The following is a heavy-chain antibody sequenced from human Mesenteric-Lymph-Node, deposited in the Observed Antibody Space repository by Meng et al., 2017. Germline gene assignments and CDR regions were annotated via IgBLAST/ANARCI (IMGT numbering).Heavy chain of an antibody. J-gene: IGHJ5*02. CDR3: ARGLVVPAAPADWFDP. V-gene: IGHV4-34*01. CDR1: GGSFSGYY. CDR2: INHSGST. Sequence: QVQLQQWGAGLLKPSETLSLTCAVSGGSFSGYYWSWIRQPPGKGLEWIGEINHSGSTNYNPSLKSRVTISVDTSKNQFSLKLSSVTAADTAVYYCARGLVVPAAPADWFDPWGQGTLVTVSS. D-gene: IGHD2-2*01.